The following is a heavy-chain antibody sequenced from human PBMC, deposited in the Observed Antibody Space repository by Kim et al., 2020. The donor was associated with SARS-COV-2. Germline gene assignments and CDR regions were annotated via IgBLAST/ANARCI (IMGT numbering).Heavy chain of an antibody. J-gene: IGHJ4*02. Sequence: SETLSLTCPCSGLIISSNYCCDMRQPSAKRLEWPGYALDSGCPCYNPWLKRRATIAVDMATNQFYLKMSSVTAADSTAYTCARHVNRHHGHYLDYWGQGT. CDR2: ALDSGCP. CDR1: GLIISSNY. CDR3: ARHVNRHHGHYLDY. V-gene: IGHV4-59*08.